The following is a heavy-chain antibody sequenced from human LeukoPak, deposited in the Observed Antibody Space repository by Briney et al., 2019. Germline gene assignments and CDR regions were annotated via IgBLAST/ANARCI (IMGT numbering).Heavy chain of an antibody. Sequence: ASVKVSCKASGYTFTSYDINWVRQATGQGLEWMGWISGYNGKANYVQKFQGRVTMTTDTSTSTAYMELRSLRSDDTAVYYCARGQTNRLLWVGELLSNISPFDYWGQGTLVTVSS. CDR2: ISGYNGKA. D-gene: IGHD3-10*01. CDR1: GYTFTSYD. CDR3: ARGQTNRLLWVGELLSNISPFDY. V-gene: IGHV1-18*01. J-gene: IGHJ4*02.